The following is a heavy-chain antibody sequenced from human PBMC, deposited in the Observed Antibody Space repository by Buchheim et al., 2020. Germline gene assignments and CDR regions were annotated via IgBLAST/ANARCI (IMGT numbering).Heavy chain of an antibody. Sequence: EEQLVESGGGLEQPGGSLRLSCAASGFTFSNYWMIWVRRAPGKGLVWVSHITPDGSTATYADSVKGRFTISRDNAKNKVSLQMHSLGVDETAVYYCVARRSGSRNSDVFEIWGQGT. CDR2: ITPDGSTA. J-gene: IGHJ3*02. D-gene: IGHD3-3*01. CDR3: VARRSGSRNSDVFEI. CDR1: GFTFSNYW. V-gene: IGHV3-74*01.